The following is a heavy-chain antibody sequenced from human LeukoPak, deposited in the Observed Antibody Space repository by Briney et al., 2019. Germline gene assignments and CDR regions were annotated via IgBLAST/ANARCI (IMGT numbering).Heavy chain of an antibody. D-gene: IGHD6-13*01. CDR2: IEHSVST. CDR1: GGFFSVYY. CDR3: ARGTNSSPFQH. J-gene: IGHJ1*01. V-gene: IGHV4-34*01. Sequence: KPSETLSLTYAVDGGFFSVYYWSWIRQPPGKWLECMGEIEHSVSTNYNPSLKSRVTISVDTSKIQFTLKLSSVTAADTAVYYCARGTNSSPFQHWGQGTLVTVSS.